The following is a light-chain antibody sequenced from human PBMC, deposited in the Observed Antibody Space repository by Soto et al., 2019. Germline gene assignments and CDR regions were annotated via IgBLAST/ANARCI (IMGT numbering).Light chain of an antibody. J-gene: IGLJ1*01. CDR2: TAG. CDR1: SSNIGSNT. V-gene: IGLV1-44*01. Sequence: QSALTQPLSASASPGQRVTISCSGGSSNIGSNTVAWYQHLPGTAPPRLIFTAGQRPSGVPGRFSGSTSGTTASLAISGLQSDDEDDDYCSAWDNSLYGYVFGPGTKLTVL. CDR3: SAWDNSLYGYV.